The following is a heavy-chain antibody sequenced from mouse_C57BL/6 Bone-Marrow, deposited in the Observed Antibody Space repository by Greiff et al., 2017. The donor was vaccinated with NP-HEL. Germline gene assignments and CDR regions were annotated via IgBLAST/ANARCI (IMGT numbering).Heavy chain of an antibody. V-gene: IGHV1-55*01. CDR1: GYTFTSYW. J-gene: IGHJ2*01. CDR2: IYPGSGST. D-gene: IGHD1-1*01. Sequence: VQLQQSGAELVKPGASVKMSCKASGYTFTSYWITWVKQRPGQGLEWIGDIYPGSGSTNYNEKFKSKATLTVDTSSSTAYMQLSSLTSEDSAVYYCASDYYGSSYGYWGQGTTLTVSS. CDR3: ASDYYGSSYGY.